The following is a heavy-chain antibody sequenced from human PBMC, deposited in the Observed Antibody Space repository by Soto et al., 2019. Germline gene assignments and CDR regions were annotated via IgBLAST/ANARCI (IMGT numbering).Heavy chain of an antibody. V-gene: IGHV2-5*01. Sequence: GPTLVTPTPTLTLTCTFSGFSLSTDEVGVGWIRQPPGKALEWLALIYWNDDARYSPSLKNRLTITKDTSKNQVVLTMTNMDPVDTATYYCIHDGKLGYTGYDRFDYWGQGTLVTVSS. CDR1: GFSLSTDEVG. CDR2: IYWNDDA. CDR3: IHDGKLGYTGYDRFDY. D-gene: IGHD5-12*01. J-gene: IGHJ4*02.